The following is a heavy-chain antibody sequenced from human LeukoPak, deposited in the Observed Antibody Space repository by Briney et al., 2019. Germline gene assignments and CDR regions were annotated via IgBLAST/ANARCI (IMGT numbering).Heavy chain of an antibody. J-gene: IGHJ4*02. CDR1: GGSFSGYY. D-gene: IGHD3-10*01. V-gene: IGHV4-34*01. CDR2: INHSGST. Sequence: SETLSLTCAVYGGSFSGYYWSWIRQPPGKGLEWIGEINHSGSTNYNPSLKSRVTISVDTSKNQFSLKLSSVTAADTAVYYCAGSGKYYFDYWGQGTLVTVSS. CDR3: AGSGKYYFDY.